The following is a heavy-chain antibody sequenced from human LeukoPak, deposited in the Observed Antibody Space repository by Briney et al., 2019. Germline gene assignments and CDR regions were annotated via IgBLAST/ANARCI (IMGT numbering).Heavy chain of an antibody. D-gene: IGHD3-22*01. CDR3: ARDYYDSSGYHFSWYFDL. CDR2: ISSSSSYI. J-gene: IGHJ2*01. Sequence: GGSLRLSCAASGFTFSSYSMTWVRQAPGKGLEWVSSISSSSSYIYYADSVKGRFTISRDNAKNSLYLQMNSLRAEDTAVYYCARDYYDSSGYHFSWYFDLWGRGTLVTVSS. V-gene: IGHV3-21*01. CDR1: GFTFSSYS.